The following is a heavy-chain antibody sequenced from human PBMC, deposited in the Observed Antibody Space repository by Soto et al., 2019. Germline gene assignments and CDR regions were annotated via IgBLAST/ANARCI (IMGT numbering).Heavy chain of an antibody. D-gene: IGHD3-22*01. Sequence: PGGSRRLSCAASGFTFSDYYISWIRQAPGKGLEWVSYISISDSIIYYADSVKGRFTISGDNAKNSLYLQMNSLRAEDTAVYYCARDLGYYDSSGYFDYWGQGTLVTVSS. CDR3: ARDLGYYDSSGYFDY. CDR2: ISISDSII. V-gene: IGHV3-11*01. CDR1: GFTFSDYY. J-gene: IGHJ4*02.